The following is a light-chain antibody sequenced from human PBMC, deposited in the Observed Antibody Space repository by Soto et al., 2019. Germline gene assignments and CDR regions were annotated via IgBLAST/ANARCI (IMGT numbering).Light chain of an antibody. CDR1: QGVSRK. V-gene: IGKV3-15*01. CDR3: QQYHTWPIT. Sequence: EIVLTQSPGTLSLATGDRATVSCGASQGVSRKLAWYQHKPGQAPRLLISGASTGATGIPARFSGSGSGTEFTLTISSLQSEDCAIYYCQQYHTWPITFGGGTKVDIK. CDR2: GAS. J-gene: IGKJ4*01.